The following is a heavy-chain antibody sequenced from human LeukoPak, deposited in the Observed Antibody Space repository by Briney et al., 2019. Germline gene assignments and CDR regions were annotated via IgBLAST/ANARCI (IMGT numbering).Heavy chain of an antibody. CDR3: ARDHPGVYYDSSGFTG. J-gene: IGHJ4*02. CDR1: GFTSSSYS. V-gene: IGHV3-21*01. D-gene: IGHD3-22*01. Sequence: PGRSLRPSCAASGFTSSSYSMNWVRQAPGKGLEWVSSISSSSSYIYYADSVKGRFTISRDNAKNSLYLQMNSLRDEDTAVYYCARDHPGVYYDSSGFTGWGQGTLVTVSS. CDR2: ISSSSSYI.